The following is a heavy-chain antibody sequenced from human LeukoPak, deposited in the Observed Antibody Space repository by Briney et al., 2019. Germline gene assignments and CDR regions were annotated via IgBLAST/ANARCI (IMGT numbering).Heavy chain of an antibody. V-gene: IGHV1-2*02. CDR2: INPNSGGT. J-gene: IGHJ5*02. CDR3: ARVLSIAARPGPWFDP. D-gene: IGHD6-6*01. CDR1: GYTFTSYG. Sequence: ASVKVSCKASGYTFTSYGISWVRQAPGQGLEWMGWINPNSGGTNYAQKFQGRVTMTRDTSISTAYMELSRLRSDDTAVYYCARVLSIAARPGPWFDPWGQGTLVTVSS.